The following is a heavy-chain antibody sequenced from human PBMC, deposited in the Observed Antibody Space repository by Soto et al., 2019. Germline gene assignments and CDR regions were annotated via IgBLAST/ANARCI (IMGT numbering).Heavy chain of an antibody. D-gene: IGHD6-13*01. Sequence: ASVKVSCKASGYTFTGYYMHWVRHAPGQGLEWMGWINPNSGGTNYAQKFQGWVTMTRDTSISTAYMELSRLRSDDTAVYYCARSPSSSWWDFDYWGQGTLVTVSS. J-gene: IGHJ4*02. CDR2: INPNSGGT. CDR1: GYTFTGYY. CDR3: ARSPSSSWWDFDY. V-gene: IGHV1-2*04.